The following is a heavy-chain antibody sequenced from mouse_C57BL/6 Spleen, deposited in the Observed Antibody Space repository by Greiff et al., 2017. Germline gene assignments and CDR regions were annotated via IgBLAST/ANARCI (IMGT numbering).Heavy chain of an antibody. D-gene: IGHD1-1*01. CDR2: ISGGGGNT. CDR1: GFTFSSYT. J-gene: IGHJ2*01. CDR3: ARLITTGFDY. Sequence: EVKLMESGGGLVKPGGSLKLSCAASGFTFSSYTMSWVRQTPEKRLEWVATISGGGGNTYYPDSVKGRFTISRDNAKNTLYLQMSSLRSEDTALYYCARLITTGFDYWGQGTTLTVSS. V-gene: IGHV5-9*01.